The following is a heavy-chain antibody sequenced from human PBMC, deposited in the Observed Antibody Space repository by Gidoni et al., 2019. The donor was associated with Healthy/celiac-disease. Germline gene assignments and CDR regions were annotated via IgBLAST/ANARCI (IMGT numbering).Heavy chain of an antibody. D-gene: IGHD1-26*01. V-gene: IGHV4-59*01. J-gene: IGHJ4*02. CDR1: GGSISRYY. Sequence: QVQLQESGPGLVKPSETLSLTCTVSGGSISRYYWSWIRQPPGKGLEWIGYIYYSGSTNYNPSLKSRVTISVDTSKNQFSLKLSSVTAADTAVYYCARVGELLDFDYWGQGTLVTVSS. CDR2: IYYSGST. CDR3: ARVGELLDFDY.